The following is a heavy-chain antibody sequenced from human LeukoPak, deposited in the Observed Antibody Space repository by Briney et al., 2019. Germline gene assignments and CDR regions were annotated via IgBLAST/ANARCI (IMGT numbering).Heavy chain of an antibody. CDR1: GGSISTYY. Sequence: SETLSLTCTVSGGSISTYYWSWIRQPPGKGLEWIGYIYYSGSTNYNPSLKSRVTISVDTSKNQFSLKLSSVTAADTAVYYCARDVGATPGYFDYWGQGTLVTVSS. D-gene: IGHD1-26*01. V-gene: IGHV4-59*01. J-gene: IGHJ4*02. CDR3: ARDVGATPGYFDY. CDR2: IYYSGST.